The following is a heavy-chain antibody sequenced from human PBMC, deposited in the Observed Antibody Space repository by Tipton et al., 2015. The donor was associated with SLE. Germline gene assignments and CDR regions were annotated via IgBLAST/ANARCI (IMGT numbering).Heavy chain of an antibody. J-gene: IGHJ4*02. Sequence: TLSLTCIVSGGSISSSSYYWGWIRQPPGKGLEWIGSIYYSGSTYYNPSLKSRVTISVDTSKNQFSLKLSSVTAADTAVYYCARFRYYDLLYYFDYWRQGSLVTVSS. V-gene: IGHV4-39*07. CDR2: IYYSGST. CDR3: ARFRYYDLLYYFDY. D-gene: IGHD3-3*01. CDR1: GGSISSSSYY.